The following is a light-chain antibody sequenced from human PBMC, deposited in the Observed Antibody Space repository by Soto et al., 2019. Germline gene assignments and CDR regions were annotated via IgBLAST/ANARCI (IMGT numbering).Light chain of an antibody. CDR1: QSFSRW. Sequence: DIQMTQSPSTLSASVGDRVTITCRASQSFSRWLAWYQQKPGKPPRLLIYAASSLQSGVPSRFSGSGSGTDFTLTISSLQAEDVAVYYCQQYYSTPITFGQGTRLEIK. CDR2: AAS. V-gene: IGKV1-5*01. J-gene: IGKJ5*01. CDR3: QQYYSTPIT.